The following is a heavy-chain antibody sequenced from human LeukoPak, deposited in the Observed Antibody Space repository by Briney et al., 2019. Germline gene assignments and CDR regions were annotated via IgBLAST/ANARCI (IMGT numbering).Heavy chain of an antibody. Sequence: SVKVSCKASGYTFTSYDINWVRQAPGQGLEWMGGIIPIFGTANYAQKFQGRVTITADESTSTAYMELSSLRSEDTAVYYCATYYDSSGPWFDPWGQGTLVTVSS. CDR1: GYTFTSYD. D-gene: IGHD3-22*01. CDR2: IIPIFGTA. J-gene: IGHJ5*02. V-gene: IGHV1-69*13. CDR3: ATYYDSSGPWFDP.